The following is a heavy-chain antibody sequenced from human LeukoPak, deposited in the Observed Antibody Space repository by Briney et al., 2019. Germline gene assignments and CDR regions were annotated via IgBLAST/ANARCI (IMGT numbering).Heavy chain of an antibody. V-gene: IGHV3-11*01. CDR1: GFTFSDYY. CDR3: ARDPMTTEGYYYYYMDV. CDR2: ISSSGSTI. Sequence: GGSLRLSCAASGFTFSDYYMSWIRQAPGKGLEWVSYISSSGSTIYYADSGKGRFTISRDNAKNSLYLQMNSLRAEDTAVYYCARDPMTTEGYYYYYMDVWGKGTTVTVSS. D-gene: IGHD4-11*01. J-gene: IGHJ6*03.